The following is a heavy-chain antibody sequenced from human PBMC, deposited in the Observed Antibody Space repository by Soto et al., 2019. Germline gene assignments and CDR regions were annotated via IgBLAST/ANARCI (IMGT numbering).Heavy chain of an antibody. J-gene: IGHJ6*02. CDR1: GGSISSGDYY. CDR3: ARQAAGSIYYYYYYGMDV. Sequence: TLSLTCTVSGGSISSGDYYWSWIRQPPGKGLEWIGYIYYSGSTYYNPSLKSRVTISVDTSKNQFSLKLSSVTAADTAVYYCARQAAGSIYYYYYYGMDVWGQGTTVTVSS. V-gene: IGHV4-30-4*01. D-gene: IGHD6-13*01. CDR2: IYYSGST.